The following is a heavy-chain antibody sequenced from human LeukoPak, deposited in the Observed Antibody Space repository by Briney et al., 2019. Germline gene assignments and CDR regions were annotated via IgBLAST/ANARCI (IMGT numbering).Heavy chain of an antibody. CDR3: ARDRGYCSSTSCYDDAFDI. D-gene: IGHD2-2*01. Sequence: PSETLSLTCTVSGGSISSYYWSWVRQPPGKGLEWIGYIYYSGSTNYDPSLKSRVTISVDTSKNQFSLKLSSVTAADAAVYYCARDRGYCSSTSCYDDAFDIWGQGTMVTVSS. CDR1: GGSISSYY. CDR2: IYYSGST. V-gene: IGHV4-59*01. J-gene: IGHJ3*02.